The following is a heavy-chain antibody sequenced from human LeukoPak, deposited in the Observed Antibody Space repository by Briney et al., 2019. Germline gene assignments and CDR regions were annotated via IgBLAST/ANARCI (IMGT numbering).Heavy chain of an antibody. Sequence: SETLSLTCAVYGGSFSGYYWSWIRQVPGKGLQWIAFISYSGSTYYNPSLKSRVTISVDMSKNQFSLKMSSVTAADTAVYYCARAYSSSWYWNWFDPWGQGTLVTVSS. CDR2: ISYSGST. J-gene: IGHJ5*02. D-gene: IGHD6-13*01. CDR3: ARAYSSSWYWNWFDP. CDR1: GGSFSGYY. V-gene: IGHV4-59*08.